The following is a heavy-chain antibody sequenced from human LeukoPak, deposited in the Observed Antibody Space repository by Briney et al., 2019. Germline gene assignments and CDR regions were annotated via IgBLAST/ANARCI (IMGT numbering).Heavy chain of an antibody. CDR3: ARDLEHCRNIICSNSAY. J-gene: IGHJ4*02. CDR1: GYNFDRYG. V-gene: IGHV1-18*04. CDR2: ISTYNGNT. D-gene: IGHD2-2*01. Sequence: ASVKVSCKGSGYNFDRYGVNWVRQAPGQGLEWGGWISTYNGNTFYAQKFEGRVTMTTDTSTNTVYMDLRSLRSDDTAVYYCARDLEHCRNIICSNSAYWGQGTLVTVSS.